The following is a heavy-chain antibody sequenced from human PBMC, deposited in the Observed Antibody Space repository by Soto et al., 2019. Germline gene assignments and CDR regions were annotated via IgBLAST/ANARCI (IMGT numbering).Heavy chain of an antibody. V-gene: IGHV3-23*01. Sequence: EVQLLESGGGLVQPGGSLRLSCAASGFTFSSYAMSWVRQAPGKGLEWVSAISGSGGSTYYADSVKGRFTISRDNSKNTLYLQMNSLRAGDTAVYYGAIPYGAPYYDFWSGYLGPDLFDYWGQGPLVTVSS. CDR1: GFTFSSYA. CDR2: ISGSGGST. J-gene: IGHJ4*02. D-gene: IGHD3-3*01. CDR3: AIPYGAPYYDFWSGYLGPDLFDY.